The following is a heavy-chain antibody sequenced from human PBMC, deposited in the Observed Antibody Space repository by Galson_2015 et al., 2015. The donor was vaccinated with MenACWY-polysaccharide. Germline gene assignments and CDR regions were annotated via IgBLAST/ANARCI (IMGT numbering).Heavy chain of an antibody. V-gene: IGHV3-23*01. D-gene: IGHD3-22*01. CDR1: GFTFSNYA. CDR2: ISDSGGRT. J-gene: IGHJ3*02. CDR3: ARDSDDNRPPDCYDI. Sequence: SLRLSCAASGFTFSNYAMTWVRQAPGKGLEWVSTISDSGGRTQYVVSVKGRFTSPRDNSKHTLHLQMNSLRAEDTAVYYRARDSDDNRPPDCYDIWGQGTMVTVSS.